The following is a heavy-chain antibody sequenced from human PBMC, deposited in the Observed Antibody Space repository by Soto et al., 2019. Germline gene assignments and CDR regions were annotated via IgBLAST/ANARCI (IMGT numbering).Heavy chain of an antibody. J-gene: IGHJ4*02. CDR1: SGSFSGYY. CDR3: ARVPTFTDAYNG. D-gene: IGHD1-1*01. V-gene: IGHV4-34*01. Sequence: SETLPLTCAVYSGSFSGYYWSWIRQPPGKGLEWIGEINHSGSTNYNPSLKSRVIISVDTSKNQFSLKMDSVTAADTAMYYCARVPTFTDAYNGWGRGTLVTVS. CDR2: INHSGST.